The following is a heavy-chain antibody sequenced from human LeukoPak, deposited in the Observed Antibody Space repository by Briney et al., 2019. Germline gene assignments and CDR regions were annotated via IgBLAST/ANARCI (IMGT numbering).Heavy chain of an antibody. CDR3: ARLRGQQLRDAFDI. CDR2: IYPGDSDT. CDR1: GYSFTSYW. D-gene: IGHD6-13*01. Sequence: GESLKISCKGSGYSFTSYWSGWVRQMPGKGLEWMGIIYPGDSDTRYSPSFQGQTTISADKSITTAYLQWSSLKASATAMYYCARLRGQQLRDAFDIWGQGTMVTVSS. V-gene: IGHV5-51*01. J-gene: IGHJ3*02.